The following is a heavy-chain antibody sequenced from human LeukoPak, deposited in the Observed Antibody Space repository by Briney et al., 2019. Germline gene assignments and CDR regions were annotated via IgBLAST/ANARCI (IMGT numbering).Heavy chain of an antibody. CDR3: ARCGRYNWNLLEYFDY. Sequence: GESLKISCKGSGYSFTSYWIGWVRQMPGKGLEWMGIIYPGDSDTRYGPSFQGQVTISADKSISTAYLQWSSLKASDTAMYYCARCGRYNWNLLEYFDYWGQGTLVTVSS. D-gene: IGHD1-20*01. J-gene: IGHJ4*02. V-gene: IGHV5-51*01. CDR1: GYSFTSYW. CDR2: IYPGDSDT.